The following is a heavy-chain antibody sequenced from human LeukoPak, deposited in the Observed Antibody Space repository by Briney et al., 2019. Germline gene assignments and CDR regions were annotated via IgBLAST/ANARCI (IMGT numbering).Heavy chain of an antibody. D-gene: IGHD3-16*01. V-gene: IGHV4-31*03. CDR3: ARESMITFGEPYYFDY. J-gene: IGHJ4*02. CDR2: IYYSGST. CDR1: GGSISSGGYY. Sequence: PSETLSLTCTVSGGSISSGGYYWSWIRQHPGKGLEWIGYIYYSGSTYYNPSLKSRVTISVDTSKNQFSLKLSSVTTADTAVYYCARESMITFGEPYYFDYWGQGTLVTVSS.